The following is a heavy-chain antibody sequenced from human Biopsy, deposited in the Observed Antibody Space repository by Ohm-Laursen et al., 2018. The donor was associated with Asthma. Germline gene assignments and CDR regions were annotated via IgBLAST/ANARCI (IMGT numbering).Heavy chain of an antibody. J-gene: IGHJ4*02. D-gene: IGHD5-18*01. Sequence: GSLRLSCAASGFTFSSYSMNWVRQAPGKGLEWVSYISSSSTIYYEDSVKGRFTISRDNAKNSLYLQMNSLRDEDTAVYYCARFKRGYSYGYAGVFDYWGQGTLVTVSS. CDR3: ARFKRGYSYGYAGVFDY. CDR2: ISSSSTI. V-gene: IGHV3-48*02. CDR1: GFTFSSYS.